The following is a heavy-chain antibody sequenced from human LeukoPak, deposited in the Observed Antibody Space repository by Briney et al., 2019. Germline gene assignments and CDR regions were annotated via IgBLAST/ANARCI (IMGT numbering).Heavy chain of an antibody. Sequence: SETLSLTCTVSGGSISSSSYYWGWIRQPPGKGLEWIGSIYHSGSTYYNPSLKSRVTISVDTSKNQFSLKLSSVTAADTAVYYCARDQSIPGYSSGWTFDYWGQGTLVTVSS. D-gene: IGHD6-19*01. CDR3: ARDQSIPGYSSGWTFDY. J-gene: IGHJ4*02. CDR2: IYHSGST. CDR1: GGSISSSSYY. V-gene: IGHV4-39*07.